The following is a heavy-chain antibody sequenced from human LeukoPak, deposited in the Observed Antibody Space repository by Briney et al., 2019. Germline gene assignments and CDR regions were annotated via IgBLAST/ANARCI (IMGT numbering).Heavy chain of an antibody. J-gene: IGHJ4*02. Sequence: GGSLRLSCAASGFTFDEYGMSWVRQAPGKGLEWVAGISWNGYSTGYADSLKGRFTISRDNAKNSLFLHMNTLGAEDTALYYYARVPLRFLEWANYYFDYWGQGTLVTVSS. CDR1: GFTFDEYG. D-gene: IGHD3-3*01. CDR2: ISWNGYST. V-gene: IGHV3-20*04. CDR3: ARVPLRFLEWANYYFDY.